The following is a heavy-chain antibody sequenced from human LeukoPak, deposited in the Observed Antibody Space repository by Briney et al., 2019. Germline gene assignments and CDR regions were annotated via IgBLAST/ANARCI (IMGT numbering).Heavy chain of an antibody. CDR2: ISHDETHK. D-gene: IGHD4-17*01. Sequence: GGSLRLSCAASGFTFRTYTMHWVRQAPGKGLEWVAVISHDETHKYYSDSVKGRFTISRDNSKSALYLQMNGLRAEDTAVYYCARAHESGDYPFDYWGQGALVTVSS. V-gene: IGHV3-30-3*01. CDR1: GFTFRTYT. CDR3: ARAHESGDYPFDY. J-gene: IGHJ4*02.